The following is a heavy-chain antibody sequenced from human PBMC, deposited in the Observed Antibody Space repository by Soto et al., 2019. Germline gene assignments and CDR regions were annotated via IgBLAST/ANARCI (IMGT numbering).Heavy chain of an antibody. Sequence: VESGGGSVQPGGSLRLSCAASGFPFSHYWMHWVRQTPGKGLVWVSRINPAGTITNYADSVEGRFTISRDNADSALFLQMNSLSAEDTAIYYCTSDTFGLRDTWGQGTLVTVSS. J-gene: IGHJ5*02. D-gene: IGHD3-16*01. CDR2: INPAGTIT. CDR1: GFPFSHYW. V-gene: IGHV3-74*01. CDR3: TSDTFGLRDT.